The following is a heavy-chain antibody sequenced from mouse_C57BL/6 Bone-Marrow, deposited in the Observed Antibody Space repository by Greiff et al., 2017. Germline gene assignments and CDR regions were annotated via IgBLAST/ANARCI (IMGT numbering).Heavy chain of an antibody. V-gene: IGHV10-3*01. CDR1: GFTFNTYA. D-gene: IGHD2-5*01. J-gene: IGHJ4*01. CDR2: ISSKSSNSAT. CDR3: VRDLGSNLYYAMDY. Sequence: EVKLVESGGGLVQPKGSLKLSCAASGFTFNTYAMHWVRQAPGKGLEWVARISSKSSNSATYYADSVKDRFTISRDDSQSMLYLQMNNLKTEDTAMYYCVRDLGSNLYYAMDYWGQGTSVTVSS.